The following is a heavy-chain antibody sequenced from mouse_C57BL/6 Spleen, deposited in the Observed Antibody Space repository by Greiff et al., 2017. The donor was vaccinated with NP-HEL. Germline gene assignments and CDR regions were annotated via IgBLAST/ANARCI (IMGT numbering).Heavy chain of an antibody. V-gene: IGHV1-81*01. CDR3: AEAGGSSYYFDY. J-gene: IGHJ2*01. D-gene: IGHD1-1*01. CDR2: IYPRSGNT. Sequence: QVQLKQSGAELARPGASVKLSCKASGYTFTSYGISWVKQRTGQGLEWIGEIYPRSGNTYYNEKFKGQATLTADKSSSTAYMELRSLTSEDSAVYFCAEAGGSSYYFDYWGQGTTLTVSS. CDR1: GYTFTSYG.